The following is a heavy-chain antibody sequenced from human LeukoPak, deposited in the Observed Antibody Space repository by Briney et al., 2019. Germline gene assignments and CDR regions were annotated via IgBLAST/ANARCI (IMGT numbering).Heavy chain of an antibody. CDR3: ARVDPVGHWFDR. CDR2: IIPIFGTA. CDR1: GGTFSSYA. Sequence: GASVKVSCKASGGTFSSYAISWVRQAPGQGLEWMGGIIPIFGTANYAQKFQGRVTITTDESTSTAYMELSSLRSEDTAVYYCARVDPVGHWFDRWGQGTLLTVSS. J-gene: IGHJ5*02. V-gene: IGHV1-69*05.